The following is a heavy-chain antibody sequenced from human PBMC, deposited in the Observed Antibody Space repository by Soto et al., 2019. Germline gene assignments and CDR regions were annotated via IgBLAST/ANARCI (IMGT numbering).Heavy chain of an antibody. Sequence: QVQVVQSGAEVKKPGSSVKVSCKASGGTFSNYAISWVRQAPGHGLEWVGGIIPLTETPVYAQTVQGRLTITADENTSAAYMELSRLTADDTAVYYCAIGTRTSWTCDFWGQGTLVTVSS. CDR2: IIPLTETP. D-gene: IGHD2-2*01. J-gene: IGHJ4*02. CDR1: GGTFSNYA. CDR3: AIGTRTSWTCDF. V-gene: IGHV1-69*01.